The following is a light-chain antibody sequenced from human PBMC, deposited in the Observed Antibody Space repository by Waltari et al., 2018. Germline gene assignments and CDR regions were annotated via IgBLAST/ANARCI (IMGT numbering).Light chain of an antibody. CDR1: QSVLYSSNNKNY. CDR3: QQYYNIPT. J-gene: IGKJ4*01. Sequence: DIVMTQSPDSLAVSLGERATINCKSSQSVLYSSNNKNYLAWYKQKPVQPPKLLIYWASTRESGVPDRFSVSGSGTDFTLTISSLQAEDVAVYYCQQYYNIPTFGGGTKVEIK. CDR2: WAS. V-gene: IGKV4-1*01.